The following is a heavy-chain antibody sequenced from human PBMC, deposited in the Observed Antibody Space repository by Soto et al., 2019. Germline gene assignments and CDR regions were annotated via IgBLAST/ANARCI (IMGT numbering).Heavy chain of an antibody. CDR3: ARLPNYDSSGYYFDY. D-gene: IGHD3-22*01. CDR2: IDPSDSYT. CDR1: GYSFTSYW. V-gene: IGHV5-10-1*01. Sequence: PGESLKISCKGSGYSFTSYWISWVRQMPGKGLEWMGRIDPSDSYTNYSPPFQGHVTISADKCISTAYLQWSSLKASDTATYYCARLPNYDSSGYYFDYWGQGTLVTVSS. J-gene: IGHJ4*02.